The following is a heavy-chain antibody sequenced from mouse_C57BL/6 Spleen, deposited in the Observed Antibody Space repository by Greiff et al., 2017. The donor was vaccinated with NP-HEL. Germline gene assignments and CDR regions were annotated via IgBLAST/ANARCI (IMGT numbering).Heavy chain of an antibody. CDR3: AREEDGNWYFDV. V-gene: IGHV1-18*01. J-gene: IGHJ1*03. CDR1: GYTFTDYN. Sequence: VQLQQSGPELVKPGASVKIPCKASGYTFTDYNMDWVKQSHGKSLEWIGDINPNNGGTIYNQKFKGKATLTVDKSSSTAYMELRSLTSEDTAVYYCAREEDGNWYFDVWGTGTTVTVSS. D-gene: IGHD2-1*01. CDR2: INPNNGGT.